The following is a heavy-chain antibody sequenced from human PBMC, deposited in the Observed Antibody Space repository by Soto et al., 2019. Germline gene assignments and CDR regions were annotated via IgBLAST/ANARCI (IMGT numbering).Heavy chain of an antibody. Sequence: GGSLRLSCAASGFTCSSYWMSWVRHAPGKGLEWVANIKQDGSEKYYVDSAKGRFTISRDNSKNTLYLQMNSLRAEDTAVYYCARGDHYDSSGYIDYWGQGTLVTVSS. CDR1: GFTCSSYW. V-gene: IGHV3-7*01. CDR3: ARGDHYDSSGYIDY. J-gene: IGHJ4*02. CDR2: IKQDGSEK. D-gene: IGHD3-22*01.